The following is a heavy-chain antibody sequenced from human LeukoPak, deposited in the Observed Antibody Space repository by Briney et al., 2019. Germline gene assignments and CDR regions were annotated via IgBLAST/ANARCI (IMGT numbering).Heavy chain of an antibody. D-gene: IGHD3-3*01. CDR1: GFTFSSYS. CDR3: AGDARTIFGVVIT. V-gene: IGHV3-21*01. CDR2: ISSSSSYI. Sequence: PGGSLRLSXAASGFTFSSYSMNWVRQAPGKGLEWVSSISSSSSYIYYADSVKGRFTISRDNAKNSLYLQMNSLRAEDTAVYYCAGDARTIFGVVITWGQGTLVTVSS. J-gene: IGHJ5*02.